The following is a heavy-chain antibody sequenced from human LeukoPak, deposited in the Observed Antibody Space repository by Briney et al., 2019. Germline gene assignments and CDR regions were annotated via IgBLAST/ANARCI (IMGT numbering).Heavy chain of an antibody. CDR3: ARGTAVVGVDNFDY. CDR2: ISSSGSTI. CDR1: GFTFSSYE. V-gene: IGHV3-48*03. Sequence: GGSLRLSCAASGFTFSSYEMNWVRQAPGRGLEWVSYISSSGSTIYYADSVKGRFTISRDNAKNSLYLQMNSLRAEDTAVYYCARGTAVVGVDNFDYWGQGTLVTVSS. D-gene: IGHD1-26*01. J-gene: IGHJ4*02.